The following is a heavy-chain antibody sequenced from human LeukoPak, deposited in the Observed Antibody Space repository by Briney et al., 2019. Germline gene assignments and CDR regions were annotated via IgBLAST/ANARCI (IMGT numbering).Heavy chain of an antibody. Sequence: GGSLRLSCAASGFTFGSYAMTWVRQAPGKGLEWVSHISGSGGSTYHADSVKGRFTISRDNSKNMVYLQMNSLRAEDTAVYYCAKTTAGHSSGRDPGWPVDYWGQGTLVTVSS. V-gene: IGHV3-23*01. D-gene: IGHD6-19*01. CDR1: GFTFGSYA. CDR3: AKTTAGHSSGRDPGWPVDY. J-gene: IGHJ4*02. CDR2: ISGSGGST.